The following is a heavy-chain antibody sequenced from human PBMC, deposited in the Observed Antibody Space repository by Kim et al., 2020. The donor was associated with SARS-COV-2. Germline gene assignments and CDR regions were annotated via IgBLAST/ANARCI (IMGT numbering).Heavy chain of an antibody. CDR2: ISAYNGNT. D-gene: IGHD5-12*01. J-gene: IGHJ6*02. Sequence: ASVKVSCKASGYTFTSYGISWVRQAPGQGLEWMGWISAYNGNTNYAQKLQGRVTMTTDTSTSTAYMELRSLRSDDTAVYYCARDRDGYNPAYYYYGMDVWGQGTTVTVSS. V-gene: IGHV1-18*01. CDR3: ARDRDGYNPAYYYYGMDV. CDR1: GYTFTSYG.